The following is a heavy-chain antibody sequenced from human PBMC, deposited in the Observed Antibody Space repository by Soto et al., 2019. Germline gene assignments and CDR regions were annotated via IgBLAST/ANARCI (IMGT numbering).Heavy chain of an antibody. CDR1: GGSISSYY. J-gene: IGHJ4*02. Sequence: SETLSLTCTVSGGSISSYYWSWIRQPPGKGLEWIGYIYYSGSTNYNPSLKSRVTISVDTSKNQFSLKLSSVTAADTAVYYCARTVVVAGFDYWGQGTLVTVSS. CDR3: ARTVVVAGFDY. D-gene: IGHD2-15*01. CDR2: IYYSGST. V-gene: IGHV4-59*01.